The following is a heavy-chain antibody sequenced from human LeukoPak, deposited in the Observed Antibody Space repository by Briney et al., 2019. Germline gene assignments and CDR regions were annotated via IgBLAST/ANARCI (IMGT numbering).Heavy chain of an antibody. J-gene: IGHJ4*02. D-gene: IGHD1-26*01. CDR2: INPNSGGT. CDR3: ASLNGAIVGATYYFDY. Sequence: ASVKVSCKASGYTFTGYYMHWVRQAPGQGLEWMGWINPNSGGTNYAQKFQGRVTMTRDTSISTAYMELSRLRSDDTAVYYCASLNGAIVGATYYFDYWGQGTLVTVSS. CDR1: GYTFTGYY. V-gene: IGHV1-2*02.